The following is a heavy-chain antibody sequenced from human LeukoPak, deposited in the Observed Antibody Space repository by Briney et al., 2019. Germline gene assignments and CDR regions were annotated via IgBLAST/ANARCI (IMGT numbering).Heavy chain of an antibody. V-gene: IGHV3-23*01. Sequence: PGGSLRLSCAASGYTFSSYAMSWVRQAPGKGLEWVSAISGSGGSTYYADSVKGRFTISRDNSNNTLYVQMNSLRADDTAVYYCAKPTTSYCSGGSCYNRGAFDIWGQGTMVTVSS. D-gene: IGHD2-15*01. CDR2: ISGSGGST. CDR3: AKPTTSYCSGGSCYNRGAFDI. CDR1: GYTFSSYA. J-gene: IGHJ3*02.